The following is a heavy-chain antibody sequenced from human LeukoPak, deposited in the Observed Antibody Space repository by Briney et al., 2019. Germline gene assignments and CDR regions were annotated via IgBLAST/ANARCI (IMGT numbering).Heavy chain of an antibody. Sequence: GSLRLSCAASGFTFSDYYMSWIRQAPGKGLEWVSYISSSGSTIYYADSVKGRFTISRDNSKNTLYLQMNSLRAEDTAVYYCARFYYYYYGMDVWGQGTTVTVSS. CDR1: GFTFSDYY. CDR3: ARFYYYYYGMDV. CDR2: ISSSGSTI. V-gene: IGHV3-11*04. J-gene: IGHJ6*02.